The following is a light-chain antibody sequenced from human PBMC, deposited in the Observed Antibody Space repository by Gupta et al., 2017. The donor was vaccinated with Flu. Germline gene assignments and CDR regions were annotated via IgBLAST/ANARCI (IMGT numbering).Light chain of an antibody. CDR1: SSDVGGYNF. J-gene: IGLJ2*01. CDR3: SSYAGTNNWV. CDR2: DVS. Sequence: SVTISCTGTSSDVGGYNFFSWYKQHQGNAPRLKLDDVSKRPSGVPVRFSGSRSGNTASLTVAGLQADDEADDYCSSYAGTNNWVFGGGTKLSVL. V-gene: IGLV2-8*01.